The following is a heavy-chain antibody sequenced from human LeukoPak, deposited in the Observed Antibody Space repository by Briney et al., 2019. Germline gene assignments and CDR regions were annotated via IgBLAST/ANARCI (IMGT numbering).Heavy chain of an antibody. CDR3: ARAPIAAAGTSYFDY. V-gene: IGHV3-33*01. CDR1: GFTFSSYG. D-gene: IGHD6-13*01. J-gene: IGHJ4*02. CDR2: IWYDGSNK. Sequence: GGSLRLSCAASGFTFSSYGMHWVRQAPGKGLEWVAVIWYDGSNKYYADSVKGRFTISRGNSKNTLYLQMNSLRAEDTAVYYCARAPIAAAGTSYFDYWGQGTLVTVSS.